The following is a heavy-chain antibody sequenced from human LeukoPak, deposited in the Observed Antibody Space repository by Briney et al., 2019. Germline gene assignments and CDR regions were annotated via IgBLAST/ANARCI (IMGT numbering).Heavy chain of an antibody. V-gene: IGHV1-46*01. Sequence: GASVKVSCKASGGTFSSYAIHWVRQAPGQGLEWMGIIKHSGGSTTYAQKFQGRLIMTRDTSTGTVNMELSSLTSEDTAVYYCARDFSWSVDYWGQGALVTVSS. CDR3: ARDFSWSVDY. J-gene: IGHJ4*02. CDR1: GGTFSSYA. D-gene: IGHD6-13*01. CDR2: IKHSGGST.